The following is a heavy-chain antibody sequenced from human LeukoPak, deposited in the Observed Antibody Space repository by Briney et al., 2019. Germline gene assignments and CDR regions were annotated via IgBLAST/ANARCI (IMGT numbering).Heavy chain of an antibody. J-gene: IGHJ4*02. CDR1: GFTFSSYW. V-gene: IGHV3-7*03. CDR3: AREYCSGGTCYLPGY. Sequence: GGSLRLSCAASGFTFSSYWMSWVRQAPGTGLEWVANIKQGGSEKYYVDSVKGRFTISRDNAKNSLYLQMNSLRAEDTAVYYCAREYCSGGTCYLPGYWGQGTLVTVSS. D-gene: IGHD2-15*01. CDR2: IKQGGSEK.